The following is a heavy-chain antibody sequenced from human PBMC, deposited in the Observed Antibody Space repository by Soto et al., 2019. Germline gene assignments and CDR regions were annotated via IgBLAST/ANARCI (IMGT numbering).Heavy chain of an antibody. CDR3: AREDSSGYYQFDY. J-gene: IGHJ4*02. D-gene: IGHD3-22*01. CDR2: VYKSEST. CDR1: GGSVSSGSYY. Sequence: QVQLQESGPGLVKPSETLSLTCTVSGGSVSSGSYYWTWIRQPPGKGLEWIGFVYKSESTNYNPSLKSRVTISVDTSKNQFSLRLSSVTAVDTAVYYCAREDSSGYYQFDYWGQGTLVTVSS. V-gene: IGHV4-61*01.